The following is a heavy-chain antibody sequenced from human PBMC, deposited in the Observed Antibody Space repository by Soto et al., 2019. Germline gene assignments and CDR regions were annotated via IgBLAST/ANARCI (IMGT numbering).Heavy chain of an antibody. CDR1: GFSLSTSGVG. CDR2: IYWDDDK. CDR3: AHRGKDIVVEQQWLAYFDY. V-gene: IGHV2-5*02. D-gene: IGHD2-2*01. J-gene: IGHJ4*02. Sequence: QITLKESGPTLVKPTQPLTLTCTFSGFSLSTSGVGVGWIRQPPGKALEWLALIYWDDDKRYSPSLKSRLTITKDTSKNQVVLTMTNMDPVDTATYYCAHRGKDIVVEQQWLAYFDYWGQGTLVTVSS.